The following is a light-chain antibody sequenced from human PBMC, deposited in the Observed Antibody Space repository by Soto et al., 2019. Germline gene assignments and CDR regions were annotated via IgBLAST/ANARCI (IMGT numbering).Light chain of an antibody. CDR3: QQYHNWPFT. CDR1: QSVSGN. Sequence: EIVMTQSPATLSVSPGERATLSCRASQSVSGNLAWYQQKSGQSPRLLIYGASTRATSVPARFSGSGSRTEFTLTNSSLQSEDFAVFYCQQYHNWPFTFGPGTKVDIK. J-gene: IGKJ3*01. V-gene: IGKV3-15*01. CDR2: GAS.